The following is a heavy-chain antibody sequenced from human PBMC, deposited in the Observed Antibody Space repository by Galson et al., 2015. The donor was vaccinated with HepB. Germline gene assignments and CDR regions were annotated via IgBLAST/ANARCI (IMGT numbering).Heavy chain of an antibody. CDR1: GYTFSTYY. J-gene: IGHJ4*02. CDR3: ARDSLGSYQFDY. Sequence: SVKVSCKASGYTFSTYYIHWVRQAPGQGLEWMGMITPGGASTNYAQKFQGRVTMTRDTPTSTVYMQLSSLRSEDTAVYYCARDSLGSYQFDYWGQGTLVTVSS. D-gene: IGHD3-16*02. CDR2: ITPGGAST. V-gene: IGHV1-46*01.